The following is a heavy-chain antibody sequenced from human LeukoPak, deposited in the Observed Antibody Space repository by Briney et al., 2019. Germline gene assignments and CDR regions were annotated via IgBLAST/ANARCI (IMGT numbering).Heavy chain of an antibody. CDR3: ARGRWGWEIPSY. Sequence: ASVKVSCKTSGYTFTDYYIHWVRQAPGQGLEWMGWISPNGGHTNYAPKFQGGVTLTRDTSITTAYMELSGLTSGDTALYFCARGRWGWEIPSYWGQGTLVTVSS. CDR2: ISPNGGHT. CDR1: GYTFTDYY. D-gene: IGHD1-26*01. J-gene: IGHJ4*02. V-gene: IGHV1-2*02.